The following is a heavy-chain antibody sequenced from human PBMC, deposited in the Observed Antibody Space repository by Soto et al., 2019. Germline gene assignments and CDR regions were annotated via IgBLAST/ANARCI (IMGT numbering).Heavy chain of an antibody. V-gene: IGHV3-23*01. J-gene: IGHJ4*02. CDR3: AKKSGVGATWYFDY. CDR1: GFTFSDYG. D-gene: IGHD1-26*01. CDR2: LPEIGTNT. Sequence: PGGLLRPGCGASGFTFSDYGMSGVRQAPGKGLEWVSALPEIGTNTYYADSVKGRFTISRDNSKNTLFLQINNLRAGDTAVYYCAKKSGVGATWYFDYWGQGTLVTVSS.